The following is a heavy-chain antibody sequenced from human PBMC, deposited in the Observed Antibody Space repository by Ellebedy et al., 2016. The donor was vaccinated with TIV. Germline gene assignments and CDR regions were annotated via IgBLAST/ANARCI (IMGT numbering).Heavy chain of an antibody. J-gene: IGHJ5*02. CDR1: GFTFSSHA. Sequence: GESLKISCAATGFTFSSHAMHWVRQAPGKGLEWVALISYDGNYKNYPDAVQGRFTISRDNSKNTLYLQMDSLRVEDTAVYYCLAEYGARSFDPWGQGTLVTVSS. CDR3: LAEYGARSFDP. CDR2: ISYDGNYK. D-gene: IGHD4-17*01. V-gene: IGHV3-30-3*01.